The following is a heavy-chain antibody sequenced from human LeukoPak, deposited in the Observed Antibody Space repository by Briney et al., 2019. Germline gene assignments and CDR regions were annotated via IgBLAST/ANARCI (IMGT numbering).Heavy chain of an antibody. D-gene: IGHD3-22*01. CDR2: IYTSGST. CDR3: ARAPYYYDSSGYSLDI. V-gene: IGHV4-4*07. J-gene: IGHJ3*02. CDR1: GGSISSYY. Sequence: SETLSLTCTVSGGSISSYYWSWIRQPAGKGLEWIGRIYTSGSTNYNPSLKSRVTMSVDTSKNQFSLKLSSVTAADTAVYYCARAPYYYDSSGYSLDIWGQGTMVTVSS.